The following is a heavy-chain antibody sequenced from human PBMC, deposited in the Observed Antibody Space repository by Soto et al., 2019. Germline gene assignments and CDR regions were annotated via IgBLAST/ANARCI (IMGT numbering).Heavy chain of an antibody. CDR3: ARSRDYYYGMDV. Sequence: EVPLVESGGGLVQPGGSLRLSCAASGFTVSSNYMSWVRQAPGKGLEWVSVIYSGGSTYYADSVKGRFTISRDNYKDTRYLQMNSLRAEDTAVYYCARSRDYYYGMDVWGQGTTVTVSS. CDR1: GFTVSSNY. CDR2: IYSGGST. J-gene: IGHJ6*02. V-gene: IGHV3-66*01.